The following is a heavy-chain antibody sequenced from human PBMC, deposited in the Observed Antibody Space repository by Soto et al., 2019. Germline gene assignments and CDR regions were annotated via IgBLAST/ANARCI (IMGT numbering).Heavy chain of an antibody. CDR3: ARVVDYYDPYYYYGMDV. D-gene: IGHD3-22*01. CDR1: GFTFSTYT. V-gene: IGHV3-21*01. J-gene: IGHJ6*02. Sequence: EVQLVESGGGLVKPGGSLRLSCAASGFTFSTYTMNWVRQAPGKGLEWVSSISSSSSYRYYTDSVKGRFTISRDNAXSXXELQMNSLRAEDTAVYYCARVVDYYDPYYYYGMDVWGHGTTVTVSS. CDR2: ISSSSSYR.